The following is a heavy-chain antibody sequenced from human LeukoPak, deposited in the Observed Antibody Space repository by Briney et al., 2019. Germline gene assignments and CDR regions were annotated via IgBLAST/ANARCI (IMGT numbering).Heavy chain of an antibody. D-gene: IGHD3-3*01. CDR3: AKVKDFWCGYYLYDY. V-gene: IGHV3-23*01. J-gene: IGHJ4*02. Sequence: PGGSLRLSCAASGFTFSNYAMTWVRQAAGKGLEWVSTISSSSGSIYYADSVKGRFTISRDNSKNTLYLQMNSLRAEDTAVYYCAKVKDFWCGYYLYDYWGQGTLVTVSS. CDR2: ISSSSGSI. CDR1: GFTFSNYA.